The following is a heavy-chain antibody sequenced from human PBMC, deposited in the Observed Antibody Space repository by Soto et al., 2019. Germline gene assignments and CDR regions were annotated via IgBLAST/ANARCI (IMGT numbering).Heavy chain of an antibody. CDR2: INHSGST. V-gene: IGHV4-34*01. D-gene: IGHD3-10*01. J-gene: IGHJ6*02. CDR1: GGSFSGYY. Sequence: SETLSLTCAVYGGSFSGYYWSWIRQPPGKGLEWIGEINHSGSTNYNPSLKSRVTISVDTSKNQFSLKLSSVTAADTAVYYCARGRGRSRSRDYCYYGMDVWGQGTPVTVSS. CDR3: ARGRGRSRSRDYCYYGMDV.